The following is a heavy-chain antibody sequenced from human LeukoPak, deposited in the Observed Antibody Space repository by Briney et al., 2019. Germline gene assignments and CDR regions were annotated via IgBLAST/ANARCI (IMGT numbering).Heavy chain of an antibody. CDR2: FYTGST. V-gene: IGHV4-61*02. D-gene: IGHD3-16*01. J-gene: IGHJ3*02. Sequence: PSETLSLTCTVSGASISSPSYYWNWIRQPAGKGLEWIGRFYTGSTTYNPSLKSRVTISVDTSKNQFSLKLSSVTAADTAVYYCASLGAFDICGQGTMVTVSS. CDR1: GASISSPSYY. CDR3: ASLGAFDI.